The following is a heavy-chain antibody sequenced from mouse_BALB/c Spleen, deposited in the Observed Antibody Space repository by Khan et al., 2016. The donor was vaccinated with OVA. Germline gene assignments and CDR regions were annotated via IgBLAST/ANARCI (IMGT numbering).Heavy chain of an antibody. Sequence: QVQLKQSGAELAKPGSSVKMSCVASGYAFTTYWMHWIKQRPGQGLEWIGYINPSTGYIENNQKFKDKATLTTDASSSTAYMQLSSLTSEDSAVYYCTRRGRIGIFVYWGQGTQVTVSA. CDR3: TRRGRIGIFVY. V-gene: IGHV1-7*01. CDR2: INPSTGYI. D-gene: IGHD1-1*02. J-gene: IGHJ3*01. CDR1: GYAFTTYW.